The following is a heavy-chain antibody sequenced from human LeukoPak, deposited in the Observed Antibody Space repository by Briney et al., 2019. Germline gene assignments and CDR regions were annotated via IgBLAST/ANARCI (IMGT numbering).Heavy chain of an antibody. V-gene: IGHV3-23*01. CDR3: ARLNGLFDY. D-gene: IGHD4-17*01. CDR2: ISNNGGYT. Sequence: GGSLRLSCAASGFTFSSSAMSWVRQAPGKGLEWVSAISNNGGYTYYADSVQGRFTISRDNSKSTLCLQMNSLRAEDTAVYYCARLNGLFDYWGQGTLVTVSS. J-gene: IGHJ4*02. CDR1: GFTFSSSA.